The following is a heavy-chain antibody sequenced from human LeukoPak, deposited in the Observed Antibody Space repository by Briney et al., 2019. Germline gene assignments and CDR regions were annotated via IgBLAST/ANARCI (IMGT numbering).Heavy chain of an antibody. D-gene: IGHD2-8*01. CDR1: GFTFNNYA. V-gene: IGHV3-23*01. Sequence: GGSLRLSCAASGFTFNNYAMSWVRQAPGKGLEWVSAISGSGGSTYYADSVKGRFIISRDNSKNTLSLQMNSLRVEDTALYYCAKALPNWRPLHPQNWFDPWGQGTLVTVSP. CDR3: AKALPNWRPLHPQNWFDP. J-gene: IGHJ5*02. CDR2: ISGSGGST.